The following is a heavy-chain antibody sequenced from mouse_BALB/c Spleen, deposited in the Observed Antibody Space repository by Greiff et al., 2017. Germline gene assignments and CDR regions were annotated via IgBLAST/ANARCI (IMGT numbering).Heavy chain of an antibody. CDR1: GYTFTSYN. J-gene: IGHJ2*01. CDR2: IYPGNGDT. CDR3: ARLELRETFDY. Sequence: QPGAELVKPGASVKMSCKASGYTFTSYNMHWVKQTPGQGLEWIGAIYPGNGDTSYNQKFKGKATLTADKSSSTAYMQLSSLTSEDSAVYYCARLELRETFDYWGQGTTLTVSS. D-gene: IGHD1-1*01. V-gene: IGHV1-12*01.